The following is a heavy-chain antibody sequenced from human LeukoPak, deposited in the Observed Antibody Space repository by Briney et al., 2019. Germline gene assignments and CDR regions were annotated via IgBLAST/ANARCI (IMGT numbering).Heavy chain of an antibody. Sequence: GGSLRLSCAASGFTFSSFGMYRVPQAPGQGLEWVAFPRFDGSNKYYADSVKGRFTIDRDNSKNKLYLKMNSLRAEDTAVDYCAKGHGWEASYYYYYMDVWGKGTTVTISS. J-gene: IGHJ6*03. CDR3: AKGHGWEASYYYYYMDV. V-gene: IGHV3-30*02. CDR2: PRFDGSNK. CDR1: GFTFSSFG. D-gene: IGHD1-26*01.